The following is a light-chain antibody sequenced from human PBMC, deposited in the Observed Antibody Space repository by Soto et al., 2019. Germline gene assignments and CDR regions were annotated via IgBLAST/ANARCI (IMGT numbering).Light chain of an antibody. CDR2: ADT. Sequence: QSVLTQPPSVSGAPGQRITISCTGSSSNIGAGYDVHWYRQLPGTAPKLLIFADTKRPSGVPDRFSGSKSGTSASLAITGLQAEDEADYYCETWDSNTRVFGGGTKLTVL. V-gene: IGLV1-40*01. CDR3: ETWDSNTRV. CDR1: SSNIGAGYD. J-gene: IGLJ3*02.